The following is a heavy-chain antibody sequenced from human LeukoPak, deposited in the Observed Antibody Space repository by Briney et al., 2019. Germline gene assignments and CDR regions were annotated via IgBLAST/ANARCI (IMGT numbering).Heavy chain of an antibody. CDR1: GFXFSSYW. Sequence: PGGSLRLSCAASGFXFSSYWIHWVRQAPGKGLVWVSRINSDGSSTSYADSVKGRFTISRDNAKNTLYLQMNSLRAEDTAVYYCASGEVAAYWAWGQGTLVTVSS. D-gene: IGHD2-15*01. J-gene: IGHJ4*02. CDR2: INSDGSST. CDR3: ASGEVAAYWA. V-gene: IGHV3-74*01.